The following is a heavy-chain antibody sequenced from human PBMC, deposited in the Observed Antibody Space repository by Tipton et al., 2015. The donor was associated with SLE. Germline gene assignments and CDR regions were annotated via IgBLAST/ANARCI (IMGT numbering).Heavy chain of an antibody. D-gene: IGHD3-10*01. Sequence: LRLSCTVSGGSISSSSYYWGWIHQPPGKGLEWIGSIYYSGSTNYNPSLKSRVTISVDTSKNQFSLKLSSVTAADTAVYYCARGYGSGSYPYWYFDLWGRGTLVTVSS. CDR1: GGSISSSSYY. V-gene: IGHV4-39*07. J-gene: IGHJ2*01. CDR2: IYYSGST. CDR3: ARGYGSGSYPYWYFDL.